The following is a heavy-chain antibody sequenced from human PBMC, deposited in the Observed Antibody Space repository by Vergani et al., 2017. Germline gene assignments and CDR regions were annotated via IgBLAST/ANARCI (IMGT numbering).Heavy chain of an antibody. V-gene: IGHV3-15*01. CDR2: IKSKTDGGTT. J-gene: IGHJ4*02. CDR3: TRELIVGATSFDN. Sequence: EVQLVESGGGLVKPGGSLRLSCAASGFTFSNAWMSWVRQAPGKGLEWVGRIKSKTDGGTTDCAAPVKGRFTISRDDSKNTLYLQMNSLKTEDTAVYYCTRELIVGATSFDNWGQGTLVTVSS. D-gene: IGHD1-26*01. CDR1: GFTFSNAW.